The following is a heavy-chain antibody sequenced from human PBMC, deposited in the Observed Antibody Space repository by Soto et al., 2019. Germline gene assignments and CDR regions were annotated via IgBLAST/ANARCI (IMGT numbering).Heavy chain of an antibody. D-gene: IGHD6-6*01. V-gene: IGHV4-30-4*01. J-gene: IGHJ6*03. CDR1: GGSISSDHYH. CDR3: ARTRAARRASSFYYMDV. Sequence: LFLICTVSGGSISSDHYHWTWIRQTPGKGLEWIGYIHYSGSVYYNPSLKSRVTISVDTSKNQFSLKLSSVTAADTAVYYCARTRAARRASSFYYMDVWGKGTTVTVSS. CDR2: IHYSGSV.